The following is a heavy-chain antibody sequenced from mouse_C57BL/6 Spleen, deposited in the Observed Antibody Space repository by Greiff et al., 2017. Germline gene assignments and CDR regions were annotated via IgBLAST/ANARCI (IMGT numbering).Heavy chain of an antibody. CDR1: GFSLTSYG. Sequence: VKLMESGPGLVQPSQSLSITCTVSGFSLTSYGVHWVRQSPGKGLEWLGVIWSGGSTDYNAAFISRLSISKDNSKSQVFFKMNSLQADDTAIYYCARAYSNGRDYLDYWGQGTTLTVSS. J-gene: IGHJ2*01. V-gene: IGHV2-2*01. D-gene: IGHD2-5*01. CDR2: IWSGGST. CDR3: ARAYSNGRDYLDY.